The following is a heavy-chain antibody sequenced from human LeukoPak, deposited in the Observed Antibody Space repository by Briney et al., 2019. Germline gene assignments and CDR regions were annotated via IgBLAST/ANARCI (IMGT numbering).Heavy chain of an antibody. D-gene: IGHD3-10*01. CDR2: IIPIFGTA. Sequence: ASVKVSCTASGGTFSSYAISWVRQAPGQGLEWMGGIIPIFGTANYAQKFQGRVTITADESTSTAYMELSSLRSEDTAVYYCAREIGITMVRGVINWFDYWGQGTLVTVSS. J-gene: IGHJ4*02. V-gene: IGHV1-69*13. CDR3: AREIGITMVRGVINWFDY. CDR1: GGTFSSYA.